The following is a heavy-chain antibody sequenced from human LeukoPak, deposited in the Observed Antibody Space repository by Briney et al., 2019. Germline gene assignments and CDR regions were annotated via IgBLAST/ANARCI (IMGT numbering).Heavy chain of an antibody. J-gene: IGHJ4*02. CDR3: ASQGRGYYNGVDY. D-gene: IGHD3-9*01. CDR1: GFTFSSYW. V-gene: IGHV3-74*01. Sequence: PGGSLRLSCAASGFTFSSYWMHWVRQAPGKGLVWVSRIKSDGKTNYADSVKGRFTISRDNSKSTLYLQMNSLRAEDTAVYYCASQGRGYYNGVDYWGQGTLVTVSS. CDR2: IKSDGKT.